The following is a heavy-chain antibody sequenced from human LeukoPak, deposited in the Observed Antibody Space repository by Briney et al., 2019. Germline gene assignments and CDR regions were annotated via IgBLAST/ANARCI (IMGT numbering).Heavy chain of an antibody. J-gene: IGHJ6*03. D-gene: IGHD3-22*01. V-gene: IGHV1-2*02. Sequence: ASVKVSCKASGYSFTGHFIHWVRQAPGQGPEWMGWLNTNSGGTSYAQKFQGRVTMTRDMSTRTAHMELSNLRSDDTAVYYCARGAYYYDTSGREDSYYMDVWGTGTTVTVS. CDR2: LNTNSGGT. CDR1: GYSFTGHF. CDR3: ARGAYYYDTSGREDSYYMDV.